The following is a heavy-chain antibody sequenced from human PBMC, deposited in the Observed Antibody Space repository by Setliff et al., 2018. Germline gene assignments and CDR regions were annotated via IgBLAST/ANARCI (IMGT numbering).Heavy chain of an antibody. D-gene: IGHD1-26*01. CDR3: ARDASASDGRNAFDI. Sequence: PSETLSLTCTVSDDSISSRHYYWSWIRQPAGKGLEWLGQIYTSWSTNYNPSLKGRATLSIDTSNSQFSLKLSSVTAVDTAIYYCARDASASDGRNAFDIWGQGTMVTVSS. CDR1: DDSISSRHYY. V-gene: IGHV4-61*09. CDR2: IYTSWST. J-gene: IGHJ3*02.